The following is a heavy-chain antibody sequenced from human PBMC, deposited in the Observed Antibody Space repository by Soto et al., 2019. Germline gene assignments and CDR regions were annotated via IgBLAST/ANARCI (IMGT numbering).Heavy chain of an antibody. V-gene: IGHV4-4*02. CDR3: VRHVAVARTGGFDY. CDR2: SYHSGTT. J-gene: IGHJ4*02. D-gene: IGHD6-19*01. CDR1: GGSISDNW. Sequence: QVQLQESGPGLVKPSGTLSLTCAVSGGSISDNWWSWVRQPPGKGLEWIGESYHSGTTNYNPSLKIRVTVLVDSSACQIPLTLSSVTAADSAVYYCVRHVAVARTGGFDYWGQGNVVSVSS.